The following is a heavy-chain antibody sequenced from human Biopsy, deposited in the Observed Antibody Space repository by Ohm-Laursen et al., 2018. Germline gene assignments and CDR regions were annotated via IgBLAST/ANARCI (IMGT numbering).Heavy chain of an antibody. V-gene: IGHV2-5*02. CDR2: IYWDDDK. CDR3: VHRRMTPSEFDY. CDR1: GLSLTSRGEG. J-gene: IGHJ4*02. Sequence: PTQTLTLTRAFSGLSLTSRGEGVGWLRQPPGKAPEWLALIYWDDDKFYNPSPESRLTITKDTSKNQVLLIMTNMDPVDTAPYFCVHRRMTPSEFDYWGQGTRVTVSS.